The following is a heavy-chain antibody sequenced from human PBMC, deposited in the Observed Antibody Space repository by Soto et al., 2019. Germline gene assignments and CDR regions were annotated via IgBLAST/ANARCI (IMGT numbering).Heavy chain of an antibody. J-gene: IGHJ6*02. CDR1: GFTFSSYG. D-gene: IGHD6-19*01. CDR3: AKGPLAVAGYYYYYGMDV. CDR2: ISYDGSNK. Sequence: GESLKISCAASGFTFSSYGMHWVRQAPGKGLEWVAVISYDGSNKYYADSVKGRFTISRDNSKNTLYLQMNSLRAEDTAVYYCAKGPLAVAGYYYYYGMDVWGQGTTVTVSS. V-gene: IGHV3-30*18.